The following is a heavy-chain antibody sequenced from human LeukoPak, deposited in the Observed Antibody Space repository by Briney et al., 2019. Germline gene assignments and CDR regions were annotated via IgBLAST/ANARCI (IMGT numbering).Heavy chain of an antibody. J-gene: IGHJ4*02. CDR2: INQDGSEK. D-gene: IGHD2-15*01. CDR3: ARERASGYCSGGGCYGYFDY. CDR1: GFASSSYA. V-gene: IGHV3-7*01. Sequence: GGSLRLSCAASGFASSSYAMSWVRQAPGKGLEWVANINQDGSEKFYVDSVKGRFTISRDNAKNSLYLQFNSLRAEDTAVYYCARERASGYCSGGGCYGYFDYWGQGTLVIVSS.